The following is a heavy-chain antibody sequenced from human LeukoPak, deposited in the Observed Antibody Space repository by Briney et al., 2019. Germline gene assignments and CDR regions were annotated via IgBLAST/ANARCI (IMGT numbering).Heavy chain of an antibody. J-gene: IGHJ6*02. V-gene: IGHV1-46*01. Sequence: ASVKVSCKASGYSFTNYFMHWVRQAPGQGLEWVGIINPNDGGTNYAQKFQGGVTMTRDTSTSTVYMELTSLRSEDTAVYYCARARLARGYSSGWYYYYGMDVWGQGTTVTVSS. CDR2: INPNDGGT. D-gene: IGHD6-19*01. CDR1: GYSFTNYF. CDR3: ARARLARGYSSGWYYYYGMDV.